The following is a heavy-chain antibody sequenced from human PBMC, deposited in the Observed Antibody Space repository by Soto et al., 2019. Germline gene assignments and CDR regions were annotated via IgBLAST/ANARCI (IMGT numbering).Heavy chain of an antibody. Sequence: PSETLSLTCTVSGVSISNSNYYWGWIRQPPGKGLEWIGYIYYTGSTYYNPSLKSRVTISVDASKTQFYLNLSSVTAADTAVYYCARHRMATIYWGQGALVTVSS. CDR3: ARHRMATIY. CDR1: GVSISNSNYY. J-gene: IGHJ4*02. CDR2: IYYTGST. D-gene: IGHD5-12*01. V-gene: IGHV4-39*01.